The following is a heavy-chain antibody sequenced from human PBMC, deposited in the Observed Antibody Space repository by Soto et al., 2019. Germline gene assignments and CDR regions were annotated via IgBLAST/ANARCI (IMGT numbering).Heavy chain of an antibody. CDR2: ISSGSSYI. Sequence: PGGSLRLSCAASGFNFNTYTMNWVRQAPGKGLEWVSSISSGSSYIYNAASVKGRFTISRDNAQNSLYLQMNSLRAEDTAVYYCARDGYSNNWGLFEYWGQGTLVTVSS. J-gene: IGHJ4*02. D-gene: IGHD6-13*01. CDR1: GFNFNTYT. CDR3: ARDGYSNNWGLFEY. V-gene: IGHV3-21*01.